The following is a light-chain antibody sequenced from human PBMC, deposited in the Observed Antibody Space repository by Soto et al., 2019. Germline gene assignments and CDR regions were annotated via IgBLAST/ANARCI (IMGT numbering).Light chain of an antibody. CDR2: KAS. CDR1: QYVRNW. Sequence: DIQMTQSPSTLSASVGDGVTISCRASQYVRNWLAWYQQKPGKAPRLLISKASSLQDGVPSRFSGSVSGTQFTLNITSLHPDDVATFYCQQYTTFSRTFGQGTRVDI. CDR3: QQYTTFSRT. V-gene: IGKV1-5*03. J-gene: IGKJ1*01.